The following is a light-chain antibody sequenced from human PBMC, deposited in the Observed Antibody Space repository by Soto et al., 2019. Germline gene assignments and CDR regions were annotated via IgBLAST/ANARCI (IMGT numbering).Light chain of an antibody. CDR3: SSYTSSSTPYV. J-gene: IGLJ1*01. CDR2: EVS. CDR1: SSDVGGYNY. Sequence: QSALTQPASVSGSPGQSITISCTGTSSDVGGYNYVSWYQQHPGKAPKLMIYEVSNRPSGVSNRFSGSKSGNTASLTISGRQAEDEADYYFSSYTSSSTPYVFGTGTKGTVL. V-gene: IGLV2-14*01.